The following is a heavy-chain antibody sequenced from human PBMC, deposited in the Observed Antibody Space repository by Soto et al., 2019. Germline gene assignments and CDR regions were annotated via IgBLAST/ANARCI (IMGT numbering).Heavy chain of an antibody. CDR3: ARLGSGLDV. CDR1: GYSFTYYW. D-gene: IGHD3-10*01. J-gene: IGHJ6*02. V-gene: IGHV5-51*01. CDR2: IFPSDSDT. Sequence: PGESLKISCQGSGYSFTYYWIAWVRQMPGKGLEWMGIIFPSDSDTKYSPSFQGQITFSADKSLNTAYLRWSSLKASDTAVFYCARLGSGLDVWGQGTTVTVSS.